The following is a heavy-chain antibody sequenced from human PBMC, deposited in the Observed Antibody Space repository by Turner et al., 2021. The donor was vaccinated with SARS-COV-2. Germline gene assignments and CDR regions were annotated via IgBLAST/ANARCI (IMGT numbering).Heavy chain of an antibody. Sequence: QVQLQESGPGLVKPSETLSPPCTVPGGSISRAYWSWTRQRAGKGLEWIGRIYTSRSTNYNPSLNSRSTMSVDTSKKQFSRKLGAVTAADKAVYYCARDRVQLGPVGMDVWGQGTTVTVSS. D-gene: IGHD1-1*01. J-gene: IGHJ6*02. V-gene: IGHV4-4*07. CDR2: IYTSRST. CDR3: ARDRVQLGPVGMDV. CDR1: GGSISRAY.